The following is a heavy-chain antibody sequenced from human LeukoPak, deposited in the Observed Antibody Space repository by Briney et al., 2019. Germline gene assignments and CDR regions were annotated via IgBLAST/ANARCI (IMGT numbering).Heavy chain of an antibody. CDR2: ISDSGGST. D-gene: IGHD2-8*01. CDR3: AKDTSIGRYCTNGVCSPFDY. J-gene: IGHJ4*02. V-gene: IGHV3-23*01. CDR1: GFTFSSYA. Sequence: GGSLRLSCAAPGFTFSSYAMSWVRQAPGKGLEWVSAISDSGGSTYDADSVKGRFTISRDNSKNTLYLQMNSLRAEDTAVYYCAKDTSIGRYCTNGVCSPFDYWGQGTLVTVSS.